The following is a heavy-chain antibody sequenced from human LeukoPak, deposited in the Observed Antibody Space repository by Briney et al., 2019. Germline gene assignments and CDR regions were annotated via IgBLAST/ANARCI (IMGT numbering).Heavy chain of an antibody. V-gene: IGHV3-23*01. CDR3: ARDGSVTIFGVVTSPDGMDV. J-gene: IGHJ6*02. CDR2: ISGSGGST. Sequence: GGSLRLSCAASGFTFSSYAVSWVRQAPGKGLEWVSAISGSGGSTYYADSVKGRFTISRDNSKNTLYLQMNSLRAEDTAVYYCARDGSVTIFGVVTSPDGMDVWGQGTTVTVSS. D-gene: IGHD3-3*01. CDR1: GFTFSSYA.